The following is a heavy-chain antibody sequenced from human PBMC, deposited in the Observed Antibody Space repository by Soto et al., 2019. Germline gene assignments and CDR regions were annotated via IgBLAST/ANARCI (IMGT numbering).Heavy chain of an antibody. D-gene: IGHD3-3*01. V-gene: IGHV3-73*01. Sequence: EVQLVESGGGLVQPGGSLKLSCAASGFTFSGSAMHWVRQASGKGREWVGGIRSKGNNYATAYGASLKGRFTISRDDSKNTAYLQMNSLNTEDTAVYYCSRQASDFWSGKPQYYMDVWGKGTTVTVSS. CDR3: SRQASDFWSGKPQYYMDV. CDR1: GFTFSGSA. J-gene: IGHJ6*03. CDR2: IRSKGNNYAT.